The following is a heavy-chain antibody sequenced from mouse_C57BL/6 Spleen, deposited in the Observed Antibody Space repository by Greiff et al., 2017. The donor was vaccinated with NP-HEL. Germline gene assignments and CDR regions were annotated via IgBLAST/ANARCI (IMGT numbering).Heavy chain of an antibody. Sequence: VQLQQSGTVLARPGASVKMSCKTSGYTFTSYWMHWVKQRPGQGLEWIGAIYPGNSDTSYNQKFKGKAKLTAVTSASTAYMELSSLTNEDSAVYYCTSLDGYSSWFAYWGQGTLVTVSA. D-gene: IGHD2-3*01. V-gene: IGHV1-5*01. J-gene: IGHJ3*01. CDR1: GYTFTSYW. CDR3: TSLDGYSSWFAY. CDR2: IYPGNSDT.